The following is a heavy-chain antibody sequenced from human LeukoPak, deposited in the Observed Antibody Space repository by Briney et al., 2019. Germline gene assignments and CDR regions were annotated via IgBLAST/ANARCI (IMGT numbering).Heavy chain of an antibody. CDR1: GYSFTTYW. V-gene: IGHV5-51*01. D-gene: IGHD3-9*01. CDR2: ISPGGPDT. Sequence: GESLKISCKGAGYSFTTYWNGWVRPLPRKGLGWRGIISPGGPDTRYSPSLQGQVTISADKSISPAYLQWSGLKASDTAMYYWARDQTGYYPDYWGQGTLVTVSS. CDR3: ARDQTGYYPDY. J-gene: IGHJ4*02.